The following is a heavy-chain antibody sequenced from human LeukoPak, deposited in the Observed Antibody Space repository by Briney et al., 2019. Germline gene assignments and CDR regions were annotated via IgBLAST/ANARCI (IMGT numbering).Heavy chain of an antibody. CDR2: MNPNSGNT. D-gene: IGHD3-9*01. Sequence: ASVKVSCKASGYTFTSYDINWVRQATGQGLEWMGWMNPNSGNTGYAQKFQGRVTTTRNTSIGTAYMELSSLRSDDTAVYYCARDRRILTGPDFWGQGTLVTVSS. V-gene: IGHV1-8*01. CDR3: ARDRRILTGPDF. CDR1: GYTFTSYD. J-gene: IGHJ4*02.